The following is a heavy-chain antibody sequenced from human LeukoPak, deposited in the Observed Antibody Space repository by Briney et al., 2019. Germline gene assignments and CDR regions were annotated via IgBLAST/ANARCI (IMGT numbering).Heavy chain of an antibody. CDR3: TSSSVFDY. Sequence: GGSLRLSCAASGFTFSSYGMHWVRQAPGKGLEWVAAISDDGSDKYYADSVKGRFTISRDNSKNTLYLQTNSLRAEDTAVYYCTSSSVFDYWGQGTLVTVSS. D-gene: IGHD3-22*01. CDR2: ISDDGSDK. V-gene: IGHV3-30*03. J-gene: IGHJ4*02. CDR1: GFTFSSYG.